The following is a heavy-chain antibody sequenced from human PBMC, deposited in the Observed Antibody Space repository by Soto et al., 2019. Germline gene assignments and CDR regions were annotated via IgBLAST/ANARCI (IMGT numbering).Heavy chain of an antibody. CDR2: ISGSGGST. J-gene: IGHJ4*02. V-gene: IGHV3-23*01. Sequence: GGSLRLSCAASGFTFSSYAMSWARQAPGKGLEWVSAISGSGGSTYYADSVKGRFTISRDNSKNTLYLQMNSRRAEDTAVYYCAKVWGITMIVVVITYFDYWGQGTLVTVSS. D-gene: IGHD3-22*01. CDR3: AKVWGITMIVVVITYFDY. CDR1: GFTFSSYA.